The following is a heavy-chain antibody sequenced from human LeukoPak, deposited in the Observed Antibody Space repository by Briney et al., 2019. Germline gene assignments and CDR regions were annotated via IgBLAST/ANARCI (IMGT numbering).Heavy chain of an antibody. D-gene: IGHD3-22*01. CDR2: IYPGGGST. Sequence: ASVKVSCKASGYTFTSYYIHWVRQAPGQGLEWMGIIYPGGGSTSYAQKFQGRVTMTRDMSTSTVYMELSSLRSEDTAVYYCARDFTMIVVGPGYWGQGTLVTVSS. CDR3: ARDFTMIVVGPGY. J-gene: IGHJ4*02. CDR1: GYTFTSYY. V-gene: IGHV1-46*01.